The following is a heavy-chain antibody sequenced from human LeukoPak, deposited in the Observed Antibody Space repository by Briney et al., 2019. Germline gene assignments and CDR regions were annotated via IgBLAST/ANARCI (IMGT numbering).Heavy chain of an antibody. V-gene: IGHV1-18*01. CDR3: ARDWDYYDSSGYYRHSTFGY. Sequence: ASVKVSCKASGYTFTSYGISWVRQAPGQGLEWMGWISAYNGNTNYAQKLQGRVTMTTDTSTSTAYMELRSLRSDDTAVYYCARDWDYYDSSGYYRHSTFGYWGQGTLITVSS. J-gene: IGHJ4*02. CDR2: ISAYNGNT. CDR1: GYTFTSYG. D-gene: IGHD3-22*01.